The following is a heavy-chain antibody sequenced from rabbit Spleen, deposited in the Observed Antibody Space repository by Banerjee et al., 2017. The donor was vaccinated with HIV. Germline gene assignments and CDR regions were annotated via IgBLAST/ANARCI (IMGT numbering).Heavy chain of an antibody. CDR1: GFSFSSSYW. CDR3: ARDAGTSFSSYGMDL. CDR2: IGAGSSGNT. D-gene: IGHD8-1*01. Sequence: EESGGGLVKPEGSLTLTCTASGFSFSSSYWICWVRQAPGKGLEWIACIGAGSSGNTYYASWPKGRFTISRTSSTTVTLQMTSLTAADTATYFCARDAGTSFSSYGMDLWGQGTLVTVS. J-gene: IGHJ6*01. V-gene: IGHV1S45*01.